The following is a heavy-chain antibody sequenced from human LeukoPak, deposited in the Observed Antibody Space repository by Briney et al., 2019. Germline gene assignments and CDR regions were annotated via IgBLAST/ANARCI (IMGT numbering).Heavy chain of an antibody. D-gene: IGHD1-14*01. CDR2: INPNSGNT. Sequence: ASLKLSCTASGYTFTSYDINWVRQAPGQGLEWMGWINPNSGNTYYAHTFQGRVTMTRNISISTAYMELRSLGSEDTAVYYCGRGGLNHDYYFDYWGQGTLVTVSS. J-gene: IGHJ4*02. CDR1: GYTFTSYD. V-gene: IGHV1-8*02. CDR3: GRGGLNHDYYFDY.